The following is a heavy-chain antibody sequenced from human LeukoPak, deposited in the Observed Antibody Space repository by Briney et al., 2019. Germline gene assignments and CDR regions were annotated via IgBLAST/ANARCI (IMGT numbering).Heavy chain of an antibody. J-gene: IGHJ4*02. CDR1: GGSFSDYF. V-gene: IGHV4-34*01. D-gene: IGHD6-13*01. CDR2: INHSGRT. CDR3: ARHGSSSWYRY. Sequence: SETLSLTCAVYGGSFSDYFWGWIRQPPGKGLEWIGEINHSGRTYYNPSLKSRVTISVDTSKNQFSLNLSSVTAADTAVYYCARHGSSSWYRYWGQGTLVTVSS.